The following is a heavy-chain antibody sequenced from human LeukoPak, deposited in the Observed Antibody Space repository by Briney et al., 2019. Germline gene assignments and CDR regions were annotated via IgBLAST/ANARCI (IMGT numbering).Heavy chain of an antibody. J-gene: IGHJ4*02. V-gene: IGHV4-39*07. CDR2: IYYSGNT. CDR3: TRLSGDNWNYGGNFDS. Sequence: WVRQAPGKGLEWIGSIYYSGNTYYYPSLKSRVSISIDTSKNQFSLKLSSVTAEDTAVYYCTRLSGDNWNYGGNFDSWGQGTLVTVSS. D-gene: IGHD1-7*01.